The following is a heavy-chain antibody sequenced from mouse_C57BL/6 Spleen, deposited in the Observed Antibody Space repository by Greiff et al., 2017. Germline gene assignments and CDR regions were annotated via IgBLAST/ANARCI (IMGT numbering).Heavy chain of an antibody. V-gene: IGHV1-82*01. J-gene: IGHJ2*01. CDR2: IYPGDGDT. D-gene: IGHD1-1*01. CDR1: GYASSSSW. CDR3: ARAYYGSSFDY. Sequence: QVQLKESGPELVKPGASVKISCKASGYASSSSWMNWVKQRPGKGLEWIGRIYPGDGDTNYNGKFKGKATLTADKSSSTAYMQLSSLTSEDSAVYFCARAYYGSSFDYWGQGTTLTVSS.